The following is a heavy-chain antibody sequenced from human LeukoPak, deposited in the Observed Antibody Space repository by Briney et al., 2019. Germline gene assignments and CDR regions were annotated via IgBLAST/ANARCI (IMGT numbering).Heavy chain of an antibody. Sequence: SETLSLTCAVSGYSISSGYFWGWIRPPPGKGLEWIGNMYHSGSTYNNPSLKSRVTTSVDTSKNQFSLKLRSVTAADTAVYYCARDPYCSGGSCYPFDYWGQGTLVTVSS. CDR2: MYHSGST. J-gene: IGHJ4*02. V-gene: IGHV4-38-2*02. CDR3: ARDPYCSGGSCYPFDY. D-gene: IGHD2-15*01. CDR1: GYSISSGYF.